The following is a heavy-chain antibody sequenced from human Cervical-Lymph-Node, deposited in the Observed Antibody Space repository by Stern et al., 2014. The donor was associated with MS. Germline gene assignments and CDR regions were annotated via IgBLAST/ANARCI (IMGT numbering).Heavy chain of an antibody. CDR3: ARSPPYYEFWNDYYYFDY. CDR1: GFSLSTSGMR. CDR2: IDWDDDK. D-gene: IGHD3-3*01. Sequence: QVTLRESGPALVKPTQTLTLTCTFSGFSLSTSGMRVSWIRQPPGKALEWLARIDWDDDKFYSTSLKTMLTISKDTSKNQVVLTMTNMDPVDTATYYCARSPPYYEFWNDYYYFDYWGQGTLVAVSS. V-gene: IGHV2-70*04. J-gene: IGHJ4*02.